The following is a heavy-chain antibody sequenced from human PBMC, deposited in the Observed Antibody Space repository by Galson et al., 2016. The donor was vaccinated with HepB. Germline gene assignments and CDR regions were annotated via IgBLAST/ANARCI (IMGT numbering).Heavy chain of an antibody. J-gene: IGHJ6*02. CDR1: GDSISSNSYY. V-gene: IGHV4-39*01. D-gene: IGHD5-12*01. Sequence: SETLSLTCIVSGDSISSNSYYWVWIRQPPGKRLEWIGSIYDSGNTYYNPSLHSRVTISVDASKNQFPLKLNSVTTADSAVYYCARRYKGYDWGLYGMDVWGQGTTVTVSS. CDR3: ARRYKGYDWGLYGMDV. CDR2: IYDSGNT.